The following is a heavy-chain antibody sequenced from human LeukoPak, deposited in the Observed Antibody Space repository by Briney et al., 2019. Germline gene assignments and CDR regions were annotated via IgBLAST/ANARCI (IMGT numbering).Heavy chain of an antibody. CDR2: ISSSSSYI. Sequence: PGGSLRLSCAASGFTFSSYAMGWVRQAPGKGLEWVSSISSSSSYIYYADSVKGRFTISRDNAKNSLYLQMNSLRAEDTAVYYCARVGTVDIVATIYYYYYMDVWGKGTTVTISS. V-gene: IGHV3-21*01. CDR3: ARVGTVDIVATIYYYYYMDV. J-gene: IGHJ6*03. D-gene: IGHD5-12*01. CDR1: GFTFSSYA.